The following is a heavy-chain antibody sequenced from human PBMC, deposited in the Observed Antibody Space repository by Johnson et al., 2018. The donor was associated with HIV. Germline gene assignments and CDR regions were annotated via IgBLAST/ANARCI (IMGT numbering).Heavy chain of an antibody. CDR1: GFTFSSYG. V-gene: IGHV3-33*01. CDR3: ARVRGDCNGASCYRWGTFDI. D-gene: IGHD2-15*01. J-gene: IGHJ3*02. Sequence: QVQLVESGGGVVQPGRSLRLSCVASGFTFSSYGMHWVRQAPGKGLAWVAVIWYAGSNNSYADSVKGRFTISRDNSKNTLYLQMNSLRVEDTAVYHCARVRGDCNGASCYRWGTFDIWGQGTMVTVSS. CDR2: IWYAGSNN.